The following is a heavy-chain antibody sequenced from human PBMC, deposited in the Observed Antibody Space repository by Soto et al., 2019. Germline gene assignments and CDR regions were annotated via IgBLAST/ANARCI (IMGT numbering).Heavy chain of an antibody. CDR1: GFTFSSYA. CDR2: ISGSGGST. D-gene: IGHD6-6*01. Sequence: GGSLRLSCAASGFTFSSYAMSWVRQAPGKGLEWVSAISGSGGSTYYAGSVKGRFTISRDNSKNSLYLQMNSLRAEDTAVYYCARWSDSSSSSYYYYGMDVWGQGTTVTVSS. V-gene: IGHV3-23*01. CDR3: ARWSDSSSSSYYYYGMDV. J-gene: IGHJ6*02.